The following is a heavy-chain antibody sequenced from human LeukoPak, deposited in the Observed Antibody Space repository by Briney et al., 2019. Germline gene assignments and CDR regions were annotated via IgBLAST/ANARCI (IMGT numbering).Heavy chain of an antibody. D-gene: IGHD3-22*01. CDR2: MNPSGST. V-gene: IGHV4-34*01. CDR3: ARGRQDVTMIVVVMTAVSYYLDV. CDR1: GGSFSGFY. J-gene: IGHJ6*03. Sequence: PSETLSLTCAVYGGSFSGFYWTWIRQTPEKGLEWIGEMNPSGSTNYNPSLKSRVTISVDTSKNQFSLELSSVTAADTTVYYCARGRQDVTMIVVVMTAVSYYLDVWGKGTTVTVS.